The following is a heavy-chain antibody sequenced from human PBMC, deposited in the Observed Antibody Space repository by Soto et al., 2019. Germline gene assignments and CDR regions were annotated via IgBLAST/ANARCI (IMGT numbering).Heavy chain of an antibody. CDR2: ISGYNGNT. Sequence: QVQLVQSGAEVKKPGASVKVSCKASGYTFTSYGISWVRQAPGQGLEWMGWISGYNGNTKYAQKLQGRVTKTTDTSXXTXXXXXXXXXXXXXAVXYXAXXXGGQIVDYWGQGTLVTVSS. D-gene: IGHD1-26*01. CDR3: AXXXGGQIVDY. J-gene: IGHJ4*02. CDR1: GYTFTSYG. V-gene: IGHV1-18*01.